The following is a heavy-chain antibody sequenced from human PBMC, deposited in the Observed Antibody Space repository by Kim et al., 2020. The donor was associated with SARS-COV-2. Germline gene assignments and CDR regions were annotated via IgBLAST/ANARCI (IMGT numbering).Heavy chain of an antibody. CDR1: GYTFITYW. J-gene: IGHJ3*02. V-gene: IGHV5-10-1*01. CDR2: IDPSDSYT. D-gene: IGHD3-10*02. CDR3: ARLTMSGFTTNAFEI. Sequence: GASLQISCKGSGYTFITYWISWVRQMPGKGLEWMGRIDPSDSYTNYSPSFQGHVTMSADKSISTAYLQWSSLKASDTAMYYCARLTMSGFTTNAFEIWGQGTMVSVSS.